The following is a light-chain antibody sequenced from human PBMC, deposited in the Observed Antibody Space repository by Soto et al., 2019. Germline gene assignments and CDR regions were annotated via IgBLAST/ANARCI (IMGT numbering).Light chain of an antibody. V-gene: IGKV4-1*01. CDR2: WAS. J-gene: IGKJ5*01. CDR1: KSVLRSSDNKHY. CDR3: QQYSTTPNT. Sequence: DTVMTQSPDYLAVSLGERSTINCKSSKSVLRSSDNKHYLAWYQQKPGQPPKLLTYWASTRESGVPDRFSGSGSGTDFTLTISSLQAEDVAVYYCQQYSTTPNTFGQGTRLEIK.